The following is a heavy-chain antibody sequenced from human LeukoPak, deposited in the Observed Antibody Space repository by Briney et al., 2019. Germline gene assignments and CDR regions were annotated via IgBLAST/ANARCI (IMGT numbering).Heavy chain of an antibody. CDR1: GYTFTSYG. CDR3: ARDAAHCSSTSCPDDDY. Sequence: ASVKVSCKASGYTFTSYGISWVRQAPGQGLEWMGWISAYNGNTNYAQKLRGRVTMTTDTSTSTAYMELRSLRSDDTAVYYCARDAAHCSSTSCPDDDYWGQGTLVTVSS. D-gene: IGHD2-2*01. CDR2: ISAYNGNT. J-gene: IGHJ4*02. V-gene: IGHV1-18*01.